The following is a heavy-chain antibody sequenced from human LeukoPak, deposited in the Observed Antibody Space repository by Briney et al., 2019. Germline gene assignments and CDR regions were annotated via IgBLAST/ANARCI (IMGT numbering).Heavy chain of an antibody. V-gene: IGHV4-39*07. J-gene: IGHJ4*02. D-gene: IGHD3-3*01. CDR1: GDSISDSKYF. Sequence: SETLSLTCTVFGDSISDSKYFWGWIRQPPGKGLEWIGNFYNPSLKSRVAISEDTSGKQFSLRLGSVTAADTAVYFCARVGSGLNLYYFDYWGQGILVTVSS. CDR3: ARVGSGLNLYYFDY.